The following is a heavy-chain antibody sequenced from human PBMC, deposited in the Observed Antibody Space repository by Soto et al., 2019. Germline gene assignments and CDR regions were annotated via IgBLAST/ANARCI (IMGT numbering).Heavy chain of an antibody. CDR1: GGTFSSYA. CDR2: IIPIFGTA. V-gene: IGHV1-69*01. Sequence: QVQLVQSGAEVKKPGSSVKVSCKASGGTFSSYAISWVRQAPGQGLEWMGGIIPIFGTANYAQKFQGRVTITADESTSTAYMALSSLRSEDTAVYYCAREESYSSSSRYGMDVWGQGTTVTVSS. D-gene: IGHD6-6*01. CDR3: AREESYSSSSRYGMDV. J-gene: IGHJ6*02.